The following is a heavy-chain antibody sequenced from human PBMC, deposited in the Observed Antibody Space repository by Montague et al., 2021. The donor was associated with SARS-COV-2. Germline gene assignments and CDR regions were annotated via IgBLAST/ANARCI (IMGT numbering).Heavy chain of an antibody. CDR1: GASISTGIYY. CDR3: ARFGSGTLEFDL. Sequence: TLSLTCTVSGASISTGIYYWSWIRQPAGKGLEWIGRIRTNGHTDYNSSLESRVFMSVDTSTNQFSLSLTSVTAADTAVYFCARFGSGTLEFDLWGQGTLVTVSS. J-gene: IGHJ4*02. D-gene: IGHD1-26*01. V-gene: IGHV4-61*02. CDR2: IRTNGHT.